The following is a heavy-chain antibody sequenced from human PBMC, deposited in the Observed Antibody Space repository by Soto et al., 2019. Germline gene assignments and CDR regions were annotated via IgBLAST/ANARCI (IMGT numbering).Heavy chain of an antibody. V-gene: IGHV3-30-3*01. CDR3: ASFDSSSSFDY. CDR2: ISYDGSNK. J-gene: IGHJ4*02. Sequence: QVQLVESGGGVVQPGRSLRLSCAASGFTFSSYAMHWVRQAPGKGLEWVAVISYDGSNKYYADSVKGRVTISRDNSKNTLYLQMNSLRAEDTAVYYCASFDSSSSFDYWGQGTLVTVSS. CDR1: GFTFSSYA. D-gene: IGHD6-6*01.